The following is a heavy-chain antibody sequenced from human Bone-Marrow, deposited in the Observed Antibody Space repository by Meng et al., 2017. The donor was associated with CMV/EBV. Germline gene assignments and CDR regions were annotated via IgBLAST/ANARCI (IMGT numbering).Heavy chain of an antibody. V-gene: IGHV3-9*01. Sequence: GGSLRLSCAASGFTFDDYAMHWVRQAPGKGLEWVSGISWNSGSIGYADSVKGRFTISRDNAKNSLYLQMNSLRDEDTAEYYCAKEGPERIDANYDFWSGYLKGVGWYFDLWGRGTLVTVSS. D-gene: IGHD3-3*01. CDR1: GFTFDDYA. CDR2: ISWNSGSI. J-gene: IGHJ2*01. CDR3: AKEGPERIDANYDFWSGYLKGVGWYFDL.